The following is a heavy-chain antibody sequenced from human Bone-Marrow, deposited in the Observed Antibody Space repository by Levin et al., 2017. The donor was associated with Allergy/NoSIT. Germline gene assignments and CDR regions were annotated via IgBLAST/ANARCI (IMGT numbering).Heavy chain of an antibody. D-gene: IGHD2-15*01. CDR3: ARWGCGGGSCYSVPYYMDV. Sequence: SETLSLTCTVSGGSVSSGNYYWSWIRQPPGKGLEWIGYIYYSGSTNYNPSLKSRVTISVDTSKNQFSLKLSSVTAADTAVYYCARWGCGGGSCYSVPYYMDVWGKGTTVTVSS. CDR2: IYYSGST. J-gene: IGHJ6*03. CDR1: GGSVSSGNYY. V-gene: IGHV4-61*01.